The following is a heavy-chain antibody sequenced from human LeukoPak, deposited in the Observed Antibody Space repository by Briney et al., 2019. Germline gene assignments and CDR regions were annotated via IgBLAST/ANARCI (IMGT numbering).Heavy chain of an antibody. Sequence: GRSLRLSCAASRFTFSSYAMHWVRQAPGKGLEWVAVISYDGSNKYYADSVKGRFTISRDNSKNTLYLQMNSLRAEDTAVYYCAIGAPLGYWGQGTLVTVSS. D-gene: IGHD3-16*01. V-gene: IGHV3-30*01. J-gene: IGHJ4*02. CDR1: RFTFSSYA. CDR3: AIGAPLGY. CDR2: ISYDGSNK.